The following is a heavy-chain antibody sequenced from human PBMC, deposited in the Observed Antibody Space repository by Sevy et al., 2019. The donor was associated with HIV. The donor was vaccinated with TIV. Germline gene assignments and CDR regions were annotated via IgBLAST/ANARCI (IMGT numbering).Heavy chain of an antibody. CDR3: ARHRSSGYYDDAFDL. D-gene: IGHD3-22*01. CDR1: GYSFTSQW. J-gene: IGHJ3*01. Sequence: GESLKISCKGSGYSFTSQWIGWVRQMPGKGLEWMGIIYPDESDIRYSPSFQGQVTISADKSIGTAYLQWSSLKASETAMYYCARHRSSGYYDDAFDLWGQGTMVTVSS. CDR2: IYPDESDI. V-gene: IGHV5-51*01.